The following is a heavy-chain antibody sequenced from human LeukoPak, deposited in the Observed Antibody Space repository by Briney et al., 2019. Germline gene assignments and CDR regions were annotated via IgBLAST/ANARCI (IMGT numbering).Heavy chain of an antibody. V-gene: IGHV3-53*01. Sequence: GGSLRLSCAASGFSIRTYYMSWVRQVPGKGLEWVSVIYSGGAIRYADSVKGRFTFSRDNFKDTLNLQMNSLRADDTAVYYCVRAVHHNFYSDSSGYYGDAFDVWGQGTVVTVSS. J-gene: IGHJ3*01. D-gene: IGHD3-22*01. CDR1: GFSIRTYY. CDR2: IYSGGAI. CDR3: VRAVHHNFYSDSSGYYGDAFDV.